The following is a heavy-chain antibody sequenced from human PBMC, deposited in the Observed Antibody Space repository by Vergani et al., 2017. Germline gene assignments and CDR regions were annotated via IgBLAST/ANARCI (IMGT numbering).Heavy chain of an antibody. CDR2: INHIGST. Sequence: QVQLQQWGAGLLKPSDTLSLTCAVYGVSFSGYYWNWIRQPPGKGLEWIGEINHIGSTNYNPSLKSRVTISVDTSKNHFSLKLSSVTAADTAVYYCARGRSSYYGSGSYLNYGMDVWGQGTTVTVSS. J-gene: IGHJ6*02. D-gene: IGHD3-10*01. CDR1: GVSFSGYY. V-gene: IGHV4-34*01. CDR3: ARGRSSYYGSGSYLNYGMDV.